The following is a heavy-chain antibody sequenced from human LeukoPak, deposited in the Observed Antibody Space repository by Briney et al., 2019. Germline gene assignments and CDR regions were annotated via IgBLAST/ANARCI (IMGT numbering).Heavy chain of an antibody. Sequence: PGGSLRLSCAASGFTFSSYEMNWVRQAPGKGLEWVSYISSSGSTIYYADSVKGRFTISRDNAKNSLYLQMNSLRAEDTAVYYCAKISDSRSSSDYWGQGTLVTVSS. CDR1: GFTFSSYE. CDR2: ISSSGSTI. CDR3: AKISDSRSSSDY. D-gene: IGHD6-6*01. V-gene: IGHV3-48*03. J-gene: IGHJ4*02.